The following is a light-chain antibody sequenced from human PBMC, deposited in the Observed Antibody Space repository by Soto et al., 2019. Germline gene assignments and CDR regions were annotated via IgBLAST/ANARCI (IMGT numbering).Light chain of an antibody. CDR1: RCNIGGHI. J-gene: IGLJ2*01. Sequence: QPVLTQPPSLSETPGQRVTISCSGSRCNIGGHIVNWYQQLPGMAPKLLMSANNQRSSGVPERFSGSKSGSSASLAISGLQSEDEAAYYCASWDDSLNVLVFGGGTKLTVL. CDR2: ANN. V-gene: IGLV1-44*01. CDR3: ASWDDSLNVLV.